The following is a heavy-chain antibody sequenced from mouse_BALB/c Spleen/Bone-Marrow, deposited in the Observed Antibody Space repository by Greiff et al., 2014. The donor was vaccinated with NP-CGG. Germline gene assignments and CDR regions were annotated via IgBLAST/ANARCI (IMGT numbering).Heavy chain of an antibody. Sequence: EVQLQQSGGDLVRPGGSLKLSCAASGFTFSSYDMSWVRQTPDKRLEWVATIGSGGSYTYYPDSVKGRFTISRDNAKNTLYLQMSSLKSEDTAMYYCSRLSCDYDGAWFAYWGQGTLVTVSA. CDR1: GFTFSSYD. CDR3: SRLSCDYDGAWFAY. CDR2: IGSGGSYT. D-gene: IGHD2-4*01. J-gene: IGHJ3*01. V-gene: IGHV5-6*01.